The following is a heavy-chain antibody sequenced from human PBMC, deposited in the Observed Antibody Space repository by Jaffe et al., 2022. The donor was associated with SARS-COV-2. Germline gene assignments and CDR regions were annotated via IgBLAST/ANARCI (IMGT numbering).Heavy chain of an antibody. CDR3: ARTADSSPLNWFDP. D-gene: IGHD6-13*01. CDR2: IYYSGST. Sequence: QVQLQESGPGLVKPSETLSLTCTVSGGSISSNYWSWIRQPPGKGLEWIGYIYYSGSTNYNPSLRSRVTISVDTSKNQFSLKLSTVTAADTAVYYCARTADSSPLNWFDPWGQGTLVTVSS. V-gene: IGHV4-59*01. J-gene: IGHJ5*02. CDR1: GGSISSNY.